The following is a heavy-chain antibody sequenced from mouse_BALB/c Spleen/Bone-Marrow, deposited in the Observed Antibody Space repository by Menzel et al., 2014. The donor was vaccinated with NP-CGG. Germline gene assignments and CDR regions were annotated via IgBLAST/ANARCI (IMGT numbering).Heavy chain of an antibody. V-gene: IGHV1-67*01. CDR3: ARSNYGSSYAMDY. Sequence: VKLQESGPELVRPGVTVKISCKGSGYTFTDYAMHWVKQSHAKSLERIGVISTYPGNTNYNQKFKGKATMTVDKSSSTAYMELARLTSEDSAIYYCARSNYGSSYAMDYWGQGTSVTVSS. CDR2: ISTYPGNT. CDR1: GYTFTDYA. J-gene: IGHJ4*01. D-gene: IGHD1-1*01.